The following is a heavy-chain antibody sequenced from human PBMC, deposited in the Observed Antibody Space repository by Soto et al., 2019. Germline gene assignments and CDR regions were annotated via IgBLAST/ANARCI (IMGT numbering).Heavy chain of an antibody. CDR2: INTYGTDT. D-gene: IGHD3-10*01. V-gene: IGHV3-74*03. Sequence: GGSLRLSCVASGITFSGSWMDWVRQDPRKGLLWVSRINTYGTDTTYADSVKGRFTISRDNAKNMLYLQMNSLRPEDTAVYYCTNDFYGSLNYWGQGTLVTVSS. CDR3: TNDFYGSLNY. CDR1: GITFSGSW. J-gene: IGHJ4*02.